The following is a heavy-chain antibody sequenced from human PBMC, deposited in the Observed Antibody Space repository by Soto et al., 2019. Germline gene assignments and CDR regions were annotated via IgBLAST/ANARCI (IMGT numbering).Heavy chain of an antibody. V-gene: IGHV5-51*01. CDR1: GYIIKNYW. J-gene: IGHJ4*02. CDR2: IFPDDSDT. CDR3: FRGGVTSRTFDY. Sequence: GESLKISCKASGYIIKNYWIGWVRQMPGQGLEWMGVIFPDDSDTRYSPSFQGHVTISVDKSISTAYVQWSSLKASDSAIYYCFRGGVTSRTFDYWGQGTLVTVSS. D-gene: IGHD3-16*01.